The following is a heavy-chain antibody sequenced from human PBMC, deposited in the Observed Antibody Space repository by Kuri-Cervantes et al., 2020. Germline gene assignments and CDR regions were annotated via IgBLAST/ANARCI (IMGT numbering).Heavy chain of an antibody. J-gene: IGHJ2*01. V-gene: IGHV3-23*01. CDR1: GFTFSSYA. CDR2: ISGSGGST. Sequence: GGSLRLSCAASGFTFSSYAMSWVRQAPGKGLEWVSAISGSGGSTYYADSVKGRSTISRDNSKNTLYLQMNSLRAEDTAVYYCAKDRVAVAGTLYWYFDLWGRGTLVTVSS. D-gene: IGHD6-19*01. CDR3: AKDRVAVAGTLYWYFDL.